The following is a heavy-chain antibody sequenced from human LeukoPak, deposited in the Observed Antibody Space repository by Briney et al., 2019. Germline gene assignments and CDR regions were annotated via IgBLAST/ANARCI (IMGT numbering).Heavy chain of an antibody. D-gene: IGHD3-16*01. J-gene: IGHJ4*02. CDR1: GYTFTSYY. V-gene: IGHV1-46*01. CDR2: INPSGGST. Sequence: ASVKVPCKAPGYTFTSYYMHWVRQAPGQGLEWMGIINPSGGSTSYAQKFQGRVTMTRDTSTSTVYMELSSLRSEDTAVYYCAREDGGDYVDCWGQGTLVTVSS. CDR3: AREDGGDYVDC.